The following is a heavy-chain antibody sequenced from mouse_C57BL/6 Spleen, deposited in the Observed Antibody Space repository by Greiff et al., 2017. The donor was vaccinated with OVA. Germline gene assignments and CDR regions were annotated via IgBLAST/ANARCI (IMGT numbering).Heavy chain of an antibody. D-gene: IGHD1-1*01. CDR1: GYAFTNYL. CDR3: ARSYYGSRDWYFDV. V-gene: IGHV1-54*01. J-gene: IGHJ1*03. Sequence: QVQLKESGAELVRPGTSVKVSCKASGYAFTNYLIEWVKQRPGQGLEWIGVINPGSGGTNYNEKFKGKATLTADKSSSTAYMQLSSLTSEDSAVYFCARSYYGSRDWYFDVWGTGTTVTVSS. CDR2: INPGSGGT.